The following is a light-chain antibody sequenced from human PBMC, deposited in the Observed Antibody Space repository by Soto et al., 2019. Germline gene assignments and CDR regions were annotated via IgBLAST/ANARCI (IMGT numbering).Light chain of an antibody. V-gene: IGLV2-14*01. J-gene: IGLJ3*02. CDR3: SSYTTTSTLV. CDR1: SSDVGISNY. Sequence: QSALTQPASVSGSPGQSITISCTGTSSDVGISNYVSWYQRHPGKAPKLMIYEVSNRPSGVSTRFSGSKSGNTASLTISGLQAEDEADYFCSSYTTTSTLVFGGGTQLTVL. CDR2: EVS.